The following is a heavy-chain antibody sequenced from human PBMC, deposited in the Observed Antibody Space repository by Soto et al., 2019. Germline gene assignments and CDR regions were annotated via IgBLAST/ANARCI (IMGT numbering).Heavy chain of an antibody. D-gene: IGHD5-12*01. CDR3: AREGVAPYYYYGMDV. CDR2: ISTYNGDT. CDR1: GYTFTRSG. Sequence: ASVKVSCKASGYTFTRSGISWVRQAPGQGLEWMGWISTYNGDTNYAQTFQGRVTMTTDTSTSTVHMEVRSQRSDDTAVYYCAREGVAPYYYYGMDVWGQGTPVTVSS. J-gene: IGHJ6*02. V-gene: IGHV1-18*01.